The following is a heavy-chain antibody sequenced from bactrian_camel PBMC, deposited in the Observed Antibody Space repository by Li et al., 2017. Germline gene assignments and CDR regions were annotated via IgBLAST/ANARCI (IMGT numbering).Heavy chain of an antibody. D-gene: IGHD2*01. CDR2: IDERFKK. V-gene: IGHV3S55*01. CDR1: VDTIGRYC. Sequence: QVQLVESGGGSVQVGGSLRLSCVASVDTIGRYCMGWFRQAPGKEREGVAAIDERFKKTYADSVKGRFTISRDNAKNMLYLRMINLKPEDTAVYYCATLGTYCEGTYCRHGFSDWGQGTQVTVS. J-gene: IGHJ4*01. CDR3: ATLGTYCEGTYCRHGFSD.